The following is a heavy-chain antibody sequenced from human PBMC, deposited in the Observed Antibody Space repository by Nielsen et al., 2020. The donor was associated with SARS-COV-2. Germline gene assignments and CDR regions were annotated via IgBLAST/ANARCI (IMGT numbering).Heavy chain of an antibody. CDR3: ARDFPENYYDSSGYDY. D-gene: IGHD3-22*01. J-gene: IGHJ4*02. CDR2: ISAYNGNT. Sequence: ASVKVSCKASGYTFTSYGISWVRQAPGQGLEWMGWISAYNGNTNYAQKLQGRVTMTTDTSTSTAYMELRSLRSDDTAVYYCARDFPENYYDSSGYDYWGQGTLVTVSS. V-gene: IGHV1-18*01. CDR1: GYTFTSYG.